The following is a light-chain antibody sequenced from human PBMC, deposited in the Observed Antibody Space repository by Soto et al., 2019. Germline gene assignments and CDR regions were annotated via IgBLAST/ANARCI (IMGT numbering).Light chain of an antibody. J-gene: IGKJ2*01. V-gene: IGKV3-15*01. CDR2: DSS. CDR1: QSVSRA. Sequence: DTVLTQSPATLSVSPGESASLSCRASQSVSRALAWYQHVPGQAPRLLIYDSSTRATGVPARFSGSGSGTRFTLTISSLQSEDFAVYYCQQYNSWPPRYTFGQGTKLEI. CDR3: QQYNSWPPRYT.